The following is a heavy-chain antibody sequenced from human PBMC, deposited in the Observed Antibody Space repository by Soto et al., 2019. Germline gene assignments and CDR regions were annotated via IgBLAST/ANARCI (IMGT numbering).Heavy chain of an antibody. CDR2: ISNNGGST. CDR1: GFTFSSYA. J-gene: IGHJ3*02. Sequence: HPGGSLRLSCAASGFTFSSYAMSWVRQAPGRGLEWVSTISNNGGSTYYADSVKGRFTISRDDSKNTLYLQMNSLRAEDTAVHYCAKDLPLGGYYYAPDGFDIWGQGTMVTVSS. D-gene: IGHD3-22*01. V-gene: IGHV3-23*01. CDR3: AKDLPLGGYYYAPDGFDI.